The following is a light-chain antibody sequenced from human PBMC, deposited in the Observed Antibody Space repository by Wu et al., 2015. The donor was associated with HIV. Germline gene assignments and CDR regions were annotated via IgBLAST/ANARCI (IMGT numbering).Light chain of an antibody. CDR1: QSVTSSY. V-gene: IGKV3-20*01. CDR3: QQYGSSPVT. CDR2: TSS. J-gene: IGKJ2*01. Sequence: EIVLTQSPGTLSLSPGERATLPCRASQSVTSSYLAWYQQKPGQAPRLLIYTSSKRATGIPDRFSGSGSGTDFTLTISRLEPEDFAVYYCQQYGSSPVTFGQGTKLEIK.